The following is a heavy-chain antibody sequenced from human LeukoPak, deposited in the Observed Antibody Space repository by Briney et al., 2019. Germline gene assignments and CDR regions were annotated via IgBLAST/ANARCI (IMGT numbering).Heavy chain of an antibody. Sequence: GGSLRLSCAASGLTFSSYEMNWVRQAPGKGLEWVSYISSSGSTIYYADAVKGRFTISRDNAKNSLYLQMNSLRAEDTAVYYCAELGITMIGGVWGKGTTVTISS. D-gene: IGHD3-10*02. CDR2: ISSSGSTI. V-gene: IGHV3-48*03. CDR3: AELGITMIGGV. CDR1: GLTFSSYE. J-gene: IGHJ6*04.